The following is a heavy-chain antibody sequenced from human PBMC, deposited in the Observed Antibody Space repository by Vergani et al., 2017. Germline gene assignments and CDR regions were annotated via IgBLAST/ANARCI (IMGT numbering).Heavy chain of an antibody. J-gene: IGHJ5*02. Sequence: QVQLQESGPGLVKPSQTLSLTCSVSGDSISSGVYYWNWIRQHPGKGLEWIGYIYSTGSTHHNPSLRRRINMSVDTSKNQFSLKLNSVTGADTAVYYCGRVADFYGLGSRLLDLWGQGILVTVSS. D-gene: IGHD3-10*01. CDR3: GRVADFYGLGSRLLDL. V-gene: IGHV4-31*03. CDR2: IYSTGST. CDR1: GDSISSGVYY.